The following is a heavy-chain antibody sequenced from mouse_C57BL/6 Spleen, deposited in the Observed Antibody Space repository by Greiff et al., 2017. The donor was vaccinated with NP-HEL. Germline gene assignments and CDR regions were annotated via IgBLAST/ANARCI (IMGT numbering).Heavy chain of an antibody. CDR3: TTGPGTRGDY. Sequence: VQLQQSGAELVRPGASVKLSCTASGFNIKDYYMHWVKQRPEQGLEWIGRIDPEDGDTEYAPKFQGKGTMTADTSSNTAYLQLSSLTSEDTAVYYCTTGPGTRGDYWGQGTTLTVSS. D-gene: IGHD4-1*01. V-gene: IGHV14-1*01. J-gene: IGHJ2*01. CDR1: GFNIKDYY. CDR2: IDPEDGDT.